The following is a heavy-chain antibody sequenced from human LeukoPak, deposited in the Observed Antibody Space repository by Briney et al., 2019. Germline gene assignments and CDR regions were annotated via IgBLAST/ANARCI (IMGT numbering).Heavy chain of an antibody. Sequence: TGGSLRLSCAASEFTVSSNYMSWVRRAPGKGLEWVSVIYSGGSTYYADSVKGRFTISRHNSKNTLYLQMNSLRGEDTAVYYCATIGGDYVSFDNWGQGTLVTVTS. CDR1: EFTVSSNY. D-gene: IGHD4-17*01. J-gene: IGHJ4*02. CDR3: ATIGGDYVSFDN. V-gene: IGHV3-53*04. CDR2: IYSGGST.